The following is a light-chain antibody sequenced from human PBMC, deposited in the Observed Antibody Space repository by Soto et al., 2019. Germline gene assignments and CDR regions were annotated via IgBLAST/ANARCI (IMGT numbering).Light chain of an antibody. Sequence: QSVLTQPASVSGSPGQSITISCTGTSSDVGSYNLVSWYQQHPAKAPKLMIYEGSKRPSGVSNRFSGSKSGNTASLTISGLQAEDEADYYCCSYAGSSTFYVFGTGTKLTVL. J-gene: IGLJ1*01. V-gene: IGLV2-23*01. CDR2: EGS. CDR3: CSYAGSSTFYV. CDR1: SSDVGSYNL.